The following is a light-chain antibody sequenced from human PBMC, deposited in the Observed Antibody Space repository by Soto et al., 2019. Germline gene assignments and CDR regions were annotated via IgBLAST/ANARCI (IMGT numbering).Light chain of an antibody. CDR1: QSISSY. CDR2: TGS. CDR3: QQSYSTPYT. Sequence: DTQMTQSPSSLSASVGDRVTITCRASQSISSYLNWYQQKPGKAPNLLIYTGSSLQSGVPSRFSGGGSGTDFTLTISSLQPEDFATYYCQQSYSTPYTFGQGTKLEIK. V-gene: IGKV1-39*01. J-gene: IGKJ2*01.